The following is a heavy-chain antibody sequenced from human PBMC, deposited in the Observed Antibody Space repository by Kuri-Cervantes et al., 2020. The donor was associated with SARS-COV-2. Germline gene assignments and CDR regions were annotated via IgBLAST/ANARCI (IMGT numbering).Heavy chain of an antibody. CDR1: GFTFSSYA. D-gene: IGHD6-13*01. CDR3: ARGWKGIAASFDY. J-gene: IGHJ4*02. Sequence: GESLKISCAASGFTFSSYAMSWVRQAPGKGLEWVANIKQDGSEKYYVDSVKGRFTISRDNAKNSLYLQMNSLRAEDTAVYYCARGWKGIAASFDYWGQGTLVTVSS. V-gene: IGHV3-7*01. CDR2: IKQDGSEK.